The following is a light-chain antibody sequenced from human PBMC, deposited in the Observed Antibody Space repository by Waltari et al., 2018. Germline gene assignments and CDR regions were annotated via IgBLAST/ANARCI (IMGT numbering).Light chain of an antibody. CDR2: RNN. V-gene: IGLV1-47*01. J-gene: IGLJ1*01. CDR3: AAWDDSLSAYYV. CDR1: SSNIRSNY. Sequence: QSVLTQPPSASGTPGQRVTLSCSGSSSNIRSNYVYWSQQLPGPAPKLLIYRNNQRPSGVPDRFSGSKSGTSASLAISGLRSEDEADYYCAAWDDSLSAYYVFGTGTKVTVL.